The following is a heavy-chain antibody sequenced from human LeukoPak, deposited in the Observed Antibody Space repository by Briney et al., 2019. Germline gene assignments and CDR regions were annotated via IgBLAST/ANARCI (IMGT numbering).Heavy chain of an antibody. J-gene: IGHJ6*03. V-gene: IGHV4-59*01. CDR2: IYYSGST. D-gene: IGHD2-15*01. Sequence: SETLSLTCTVSGGSISSYYWSWIWQPPGKGLEWIGYIYYSGSTNYNPSLKSRVTISVDTSKNQFSLKLSSVTAADTAVYYCARGIVVVVAATHYYYYYMDVWGKGTTVTVSS. CDR1: GGSISSYY. CDR3: ARGIVVVVAATHYYYYYMDV.